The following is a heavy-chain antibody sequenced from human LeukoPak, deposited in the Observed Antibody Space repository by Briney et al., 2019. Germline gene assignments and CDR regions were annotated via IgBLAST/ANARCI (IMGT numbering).Heavy chain of an antibody. CDR1: GGSISSGGYY. J-gene: IGHJ4*02. V-gene: IGHV4-30-2*01. CDR2: IYHSGST. Sequence: TPSQTLSLTCTVSGGSISSGGYYWSWIRQPPGKGLEWIGYIYHSGSTYYNPSLKSRVTISVDRSKNQFSLKLSSVTAADTAVYYCARDSGGRGHFDFWGQGTLVTVSS. D-gene: IGHD3-16*01. CDR3: ARDSGGRGHFDF.